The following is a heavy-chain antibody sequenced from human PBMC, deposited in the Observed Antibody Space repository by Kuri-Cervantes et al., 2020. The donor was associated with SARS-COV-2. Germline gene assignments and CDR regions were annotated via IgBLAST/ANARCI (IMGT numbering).Heavy chain of an antibody. CDR2: IDWDDDK. V-gene: IGHV2-70*04. J-gene: IGHJ4*02. D-gene: IGHD4-11*01. CDR3: VRIRATTVIADY. CDR1: GFSLSTSGMR. Sequence: SGPTLVKPTQTLTLTCTFSGFSLSTSGMRASWIRQPPGKALEWLARIDWDDDKCYKTSLDTRLSISKDTSKDQVVLTMTNMDPVDTATYYCVRIRATTVIADYWGQGTLVTVSS.